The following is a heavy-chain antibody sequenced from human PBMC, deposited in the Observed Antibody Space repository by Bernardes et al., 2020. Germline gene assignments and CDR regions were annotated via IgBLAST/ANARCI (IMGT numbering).Heavy chain of an antibody. V-gene: IGHV1-18*01. Sequence: ASMKVSCKASGYTFTSYGISWVRQAPGQGLEWMGWISAYNGNTNYAQKLQGRVTMTTDTSTSTAYMELRSLRSDDTAVYYCARVADRYSSSSHNVDYWGQGTLVTVSS. CDR3: ARVADRYSSSSHNVDY. CDR1: GYTFTSYG. J-gene: IGHJ4*02. CDR2: ISAYNGNT. D-gene: IGHD6-13*01.